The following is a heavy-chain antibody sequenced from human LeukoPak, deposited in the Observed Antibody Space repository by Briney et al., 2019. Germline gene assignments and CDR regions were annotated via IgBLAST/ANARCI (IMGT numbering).Heavy chain of an antibody. J-gene: IGHJ4*02. D-gene: IGHD3-10*01. CDR3: AKDMGYYYGSGSYPPENDY. V-gene: IGHV3-30*18. CDR1: GFTSSRYG. Sequence: GGSLRLSCAASGFTSSRYGMHWVRQAPGKGLEWVAVVSFEGSNKYYADSMKGRFTISRDNSKNTLSLQMNSLRAEDTAVYYCAKDMGYYYGSGSYPPENDYWGQGTLVTVSS. CDR2: VSFEGSNK.